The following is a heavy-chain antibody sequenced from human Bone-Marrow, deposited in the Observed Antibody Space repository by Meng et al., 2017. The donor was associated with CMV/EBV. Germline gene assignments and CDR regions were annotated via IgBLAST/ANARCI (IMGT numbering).Heavy chain of an antibody. CDR1: GFTFSSYG. CDR2: IRYDGSNK. V-gene: IGHV3-30*02. D-gene: IGHD3-3*01. J-gene: IGHJ4*02. Sequence: GESLKISCAASGFTFSSYGMHWVRQAPGKGLEWVSFIRYDGSNKYYADPVKGRFTISRDNSKNTLYLQMNSLRAEDTAVYYCAKDRRYDVWSGDFDYWGQGTLVTVSS. CDR3: AKDRRYDVWSGDFDY.